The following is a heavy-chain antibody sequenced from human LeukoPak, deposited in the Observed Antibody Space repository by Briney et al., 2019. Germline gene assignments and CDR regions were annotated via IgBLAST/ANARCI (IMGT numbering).Heavy chain of an antibody. V-gene: IGHV1-18*01. CDR2: ISAYNGNT. CDR3: ARSFMDYDILTGYYHYYYMDV. CDR1: GYTFTSYD. Sequence: GASVKVSCKASGYTFTSYDINWVRQATGQGLEWMGWISAYNGNTNYAQKLQGRVTMTTDTSTSTAYMELRSLRSDDTAVYYCARSFMDYDILTGYYHYYYMDVWGKGTTVTISS. D-gene: IGHD3-9*01. J-gene: IGHJ6*03.